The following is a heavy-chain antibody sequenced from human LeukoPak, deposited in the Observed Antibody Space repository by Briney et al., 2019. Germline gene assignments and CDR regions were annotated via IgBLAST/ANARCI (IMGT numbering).Heavy chain of an antibody. CDR3: ARAPTVLVGYCSSASCQADY. CDR2: ISGSSDYI. V-gene: IGHV3-21*01. D-gene: IGHD2-2*01. J-gene: IGHJ4*02. Sequence: GGSLRLSCAASGFTFSTYSMNWVRQAPGKGLEWVSAISGSSDYIYYADSEKGRFTISRDNAKNSLFLQMNSLRAEDTAVYYCARAPTVLVGYCSSASCQADYWGQGTLVTVSS. CDR1: GFTFSTYS.